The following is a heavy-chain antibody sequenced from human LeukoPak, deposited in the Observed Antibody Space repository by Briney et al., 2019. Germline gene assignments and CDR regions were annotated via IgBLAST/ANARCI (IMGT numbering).Heavy chain of an antibody. CDR2: INPSGGST. V-gene: IGHV1-46*01. D-gene: IGHD3-22*01. Sequence: ASVKVSCTASGYTFTSYYMHWVRQAPGQGLEWMGIINPSGGSTSYAQKFQGRVTMTRDMSTSTVYMELSRLRSDDTAVYYCARDPTLYNSYYYDSSGYSDFDYWGQGTLVTVSS. J-gene: IGHJ4*02. CDR1: GYTFTSYY. CDR3: ARDPTLYNSYYYDSSGYSDFDY.